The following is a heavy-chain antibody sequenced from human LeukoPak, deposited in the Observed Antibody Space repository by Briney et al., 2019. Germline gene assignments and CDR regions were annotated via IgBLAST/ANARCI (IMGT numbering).Heavy chain of an antibody. CDR3: ARLRRYYDSSGYFDY. CDR2: IIPIFGTA. J-gene: IGHJ4*02. Sequence: SVKVSCKASGGTFSSYGISWVRQAPGQGLEWMGGIIPIFGTANYAQKFQGRVTITADESTSTAYMELSSLRSEDTAVYYCARLRRYYDSSGYFDYWGQGTLVTVSS. V-gene: IGHV1-69*01. D-gene: IGHD3-22*01. CDR1: GGTFSSYG.